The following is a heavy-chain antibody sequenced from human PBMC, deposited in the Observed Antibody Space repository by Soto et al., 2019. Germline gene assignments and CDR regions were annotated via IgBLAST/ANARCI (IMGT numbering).Heavy chain of an antibody. Sequence: GGSLRLSCAASGFTFSSYGMHWVRQAPGKGLEWVAVIWYDGSNKYYADSVKGRFTISRDNSKNTLYLQMNSLRAEDTAVYYCAKGEYCSSTSCYGMDVWGQGTTVTVS. J-gene: IGHJ6*02. V-gene: IGHV3-33*06. CDR1: GFTFSSYG. D-gene: IGHD2-2*01. CDR3: AKGEYCSSTSCYGMDV. CDR2: IWYDGSNK.